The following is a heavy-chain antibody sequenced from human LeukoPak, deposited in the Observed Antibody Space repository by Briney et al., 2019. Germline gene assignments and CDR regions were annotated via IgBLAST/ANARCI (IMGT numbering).Heavy chain of an antibody. Sequence: ASVKVSCKASGYTFTGYYMHWVRQAPGQGLEWMGWINPNSGGTNYAQKFQGRVTMTRDTPISTAYMELSRLRSDDTAVYYCARGIGCSSTSCYAFDIWGQGTMVTVSS. CDR2: INPNSGGT. CDR3: ARGIGCSSTSCYAFDI. CDR1: GYTFTGYY. V-gene: IGHV1-2*02. J-gene: IGHJ3*02. D-gene: IGHD2-2*01.